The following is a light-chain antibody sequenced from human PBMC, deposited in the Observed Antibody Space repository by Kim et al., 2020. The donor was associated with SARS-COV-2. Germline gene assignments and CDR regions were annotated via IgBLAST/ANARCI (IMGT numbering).Light chain of an antibody. J-gene: IGLJ3*02. V-gene: IGLV1-47*01. CDR1: KVSIGNTS. Sequence: KITISSSATKVSIGNTSIYWYQPHPGTDPTLLLYTNDRRPSGLPDRFSGSESATSASLAISGLRSEDEADYYCATWDDSLSAWVFGEGTQLTVL. CDR3: ATWDDSLSAWV. CDR2: TND.